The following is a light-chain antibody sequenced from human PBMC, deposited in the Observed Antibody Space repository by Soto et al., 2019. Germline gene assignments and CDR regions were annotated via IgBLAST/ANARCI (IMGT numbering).Light chain of an antibody. CDR1: QSISSW. CDR2: KAS. Sequence: DIQMTQSPSTLSASVGDRVTITCRASQSISSWLAWYQQKPGKAPKLLIYKASSLESGVPSRFSGSGSGTEFTLTISSLQPDDSATYYCQHHSLYSPWTFGQGTKVDIK. V-gene: IGKV1-5*03. CDR3: QHHSLYSPWT. J-gene: IGKJ1*01.